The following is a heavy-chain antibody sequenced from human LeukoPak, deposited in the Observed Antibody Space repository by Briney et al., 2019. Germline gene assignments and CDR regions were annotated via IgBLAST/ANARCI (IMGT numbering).Heavy chain of an antibody. CDR3: ARDSGWNAFDY. J-gene: IGHJ4*01. Sequence: GGSLRISCAASGFTFSNSWMAWVRQAPGKGLEWVANIKEDGSQKNYTDSVKGRFTISRDNTKKSLFLQMNNLRVEDTAVYYCARDSGWNAFDYWGQGTLVTVSS. V-gene: IGHV3-7*03. CDR1: GFTFSNSW. CDR2: IKEDGSQK. D-gene: IGHD6-25*01.